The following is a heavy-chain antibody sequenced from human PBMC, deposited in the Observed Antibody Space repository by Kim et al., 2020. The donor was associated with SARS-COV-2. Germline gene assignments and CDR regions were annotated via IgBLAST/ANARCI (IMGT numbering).Heavy chain of an antibody. J-gene: IGHJ4*02. Sequence: SETLSLTCTSSGDSISDYYLSWIRQPPGKGLEWIGYIHHNGKTNHNPSLKSRVTISLDTSNRQFSLKLNSVIAADTAVYYCATKRADSRGFIESWGQGTL. CDR3: ATKRADSRGFIES. CDR2: IHHNGKT. V-gene: IGHV4-59*01. D-gene: IGHD3-22*01. CDR1: GDSISDYY.